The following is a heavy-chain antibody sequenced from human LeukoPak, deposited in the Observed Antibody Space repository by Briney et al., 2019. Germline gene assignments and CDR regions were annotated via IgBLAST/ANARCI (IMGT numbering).Heavy chain of an antibody. CDR3: APGTPPRWVLAY. CDR1: GFAFSGAW. CDR2: IKNPAGGGTA. Sequence: PGGSLRLSCAASGFAFSGAWMNWVRQAPGKGLEWVARIKNPAGGGTADYSAPVKGRFIISRDDSKNTLYLEMNSLKTEDTAVYFCAPGTPPRWVLAYWGQGTLVIVSS. J-gene: IGHJ4*02. V-gene: IGHV3-15*01. D-gene: IGHD1-14*01.